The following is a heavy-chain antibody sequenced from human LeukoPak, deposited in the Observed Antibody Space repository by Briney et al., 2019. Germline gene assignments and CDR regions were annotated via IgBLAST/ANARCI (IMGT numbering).Heavy chain of an antibody. CDR1: GFTFSNYA. Sequence: SGGSLRLSCAASGFTFSNYAMNWVRQAPGKGLEWVSALSGSGGSTYYADSVKGRFTISRDNSKNTLYLQMNSLRAEDTALYYCAKVTLPSMVRGVVFDYWGQGTRVTVSS. CDR2: LSGSGGST. CDR3: AKVTLPSMVRGVVFDY. V-gene: IGHV3-23*01. D-gene: IGHD3-10*01. J-gene: IGHJ4*02.